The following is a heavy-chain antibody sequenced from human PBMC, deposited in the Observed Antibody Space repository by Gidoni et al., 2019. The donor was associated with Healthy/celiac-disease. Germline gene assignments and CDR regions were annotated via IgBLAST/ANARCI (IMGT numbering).Heavy chain of an antibody. CDR2: INHSGST. J-gene: IGHJ3*02. V-gene: IGHV4-34*01. CDR1: GGSFRGSY. Sequence: QVQLQQWGAGLLKPSETLSLTCAVYGGSFRGSYWSWIRQPPGKGLEWIGEINHSGSTNYNPSLKSRVTISVDTSKNQFSLKLSSVTAADTAVYYCARGRNRGYDFWSGSRAAFDIWGQGTMVTVSS. CDR3: ARGRNRGYDFWSGSRAAFDI. D-gene: IGHD3-3*01.